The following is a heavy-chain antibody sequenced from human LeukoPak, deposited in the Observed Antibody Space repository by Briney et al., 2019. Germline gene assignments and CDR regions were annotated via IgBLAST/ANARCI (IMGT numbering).Heavy chain of an antibody. CDR2: VSGDGVST. Sequence: GGSLRLSCVASGLPLADFAMHWVRQAPGKGLEWVSLVSGDGVSTFYADSVKGRFSISRDNSKNSLYLEMNSLRTEDAAMYYCAKESGKFDYWGQGTLVGVSS. V-gene: IGHV3-43*02. CDR3: AKESGKFDY. J-gene: IGHJ4*02. CDR1: GLPLADFA.